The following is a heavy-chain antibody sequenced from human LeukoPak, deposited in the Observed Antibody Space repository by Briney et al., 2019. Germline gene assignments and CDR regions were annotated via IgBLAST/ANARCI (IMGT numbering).Heavy chain of an antibody. J-gene: IGHJ4*02. CDR3: ARRRAQLFDY. CDR2: INHSGST. D-gene: IGHD2-2*01. CDR1: GGSISITSHY. V-gene: IGHV4-39*07. Sequence: PSETLSLTCSVSGGSISITSHYWVWIRQPPGKGLEWIGEINHSGSTNYNPSLKSRVTISVDTSKNQFSLKLSSVTAADTAVYYCARRRAQLFDYWGQGTLVTVSS.